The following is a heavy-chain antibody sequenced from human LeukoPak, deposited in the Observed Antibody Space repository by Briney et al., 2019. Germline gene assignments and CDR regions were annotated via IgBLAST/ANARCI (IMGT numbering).Heavy chain of an antibody. CDR2: ISGYNGDT. CDR1: GYDFKSYG. J-gene: IGHJ4*02. Sequence: ASVKVSCKASGYDFKSYGIGWVRQAPGQGPEWMGWISGYNGDTNYAQKFQDRVTVTTDTSTSTAYMELRSLRFDDTAVYYCARNGYSSPNPFDYWGQGTLVTVSS. V-gene: IGHV1-18*01. CDR3: ARNGYSSPNPFDY. D-gene: IGHD5-18*01.